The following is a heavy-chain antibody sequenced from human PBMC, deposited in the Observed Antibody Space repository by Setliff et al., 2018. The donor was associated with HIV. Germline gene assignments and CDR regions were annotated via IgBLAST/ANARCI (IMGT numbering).Heavy chain of an antibody. CDR1: GYTFTSYA. D-gene: IGHD3-3*01. Sequence: ASVKVSCKASGYTFTSYAMHWVRQAPGQRLEWMGWINAGNGNTKYSQKFQGRVTITRDTSASTAYMELSSLRSEDTAVYYCARVPITIFGVPSWYFDLWGRGTLVTVPQ. J-gene: IGHJ2*01. V-gene: IGHV1-3*01. CDR3: ARVPITIFGVPSWYFDL. CDR2: INAGNGNT.